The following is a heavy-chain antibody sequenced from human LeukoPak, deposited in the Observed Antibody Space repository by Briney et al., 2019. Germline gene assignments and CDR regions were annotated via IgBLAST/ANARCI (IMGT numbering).Heavy chain of an antibody. Sequence: PSETLSLTCAVSGGSISSSSYYWGWIRQPPGKGLEWIGSIYYSGSTYYNPSLKSRVTISVDTSKNQFSLKLSSVTAADTAVYYCARHCNDYGDYGERGIYFDYWGQGTLVTVSS. J-gene: IGHJ4*02. CDR3: ARHCNDYGDYGERGIYFDY. CDR2: IYYSGST. D-gene: IGHD4-17*01. V-gene: IGHV4-39*01. CDR1: GGSISSSSYY.